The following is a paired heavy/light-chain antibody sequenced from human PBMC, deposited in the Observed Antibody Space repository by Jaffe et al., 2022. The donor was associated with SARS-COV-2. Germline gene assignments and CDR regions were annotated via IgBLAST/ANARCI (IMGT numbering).Light chain of an antibody. J-gene: IGKJ2*01. CDR1: QGVSRW. CDR2: AAS. Sequence: DIQMTQSPSPVSASVGDRVTITCRASQGVSRWLAWYQQKPGEAPKLLIAAASNLESGVPSRFSGSGSGTDFTLTISSLHPEDFATYYCQQGYSFPYTFGQGTKVEI. CDR3: QQGYSFPYT. V-gene: IGKV1-12*01.
Heavy chain of an antibody. D-gene: IGHD6-13*01. CDR3: ARGLGGAAAGSTGWNDAFDV. CDR1: GFTFSSAA. V-gene: IGHV3-30*04. Sequence: QVQLVESGGGVVQSGRSLRLSCAASGFTFSSAAIHWVRQAPGRGLEWVAVISDNGRQKYYADSVKGRLTISRDNSKNTLSVEMNSLRVDDTAVYYCARGLGGAAAGSTGWNDAFDVWGQGTMVIVSS. J-gene: IGHJ3*01. CDR2: ISDNGRQK.